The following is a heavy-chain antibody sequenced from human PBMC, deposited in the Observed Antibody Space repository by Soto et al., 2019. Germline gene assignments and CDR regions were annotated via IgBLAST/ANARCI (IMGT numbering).Heavy chain of an antibody. V-gene: IGHV1-8*01. CDR2: MNPNSGNT. J-gene: IGHJ5*02. D-gene: IGHD2-21*02. Sequence: QVQLVQSGAEVKKPGASVKVSCKASGYTFTSYDINWVRQATGQGLEWMGWMNPNSGNTGYAQKFQGRVTMTRNTSISTAYMELSSLRSEDTAVYYCARVAGDWSLRDNWFDPWGQGTLVTVSS. CDR1: GYTFTSYD. CDR3: ARVAGDWSLRDNWFDP.